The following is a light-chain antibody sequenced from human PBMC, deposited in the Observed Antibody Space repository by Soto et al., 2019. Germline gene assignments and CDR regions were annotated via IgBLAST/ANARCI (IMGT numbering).Light chain of an antibody. CDR3: QQYNSYSWT. Sequence: DIQMTQSPSTLSASVGDRVTITCRASQSISSWLAWYQQKPGKAPKLLISQASSLESGVPSRFSGSGSETEFTLTISGLQPDDFASYYCQQYNSYSWTFDQGTKVEVK. V-gene: IGKV1-5*03. J-gene: IGKJ1*01. CDR1: QSISSW. CDR2: QAS.